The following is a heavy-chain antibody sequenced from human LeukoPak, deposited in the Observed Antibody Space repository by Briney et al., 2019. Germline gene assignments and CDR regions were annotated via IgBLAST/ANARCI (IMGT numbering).Heavy chain of an antibody. CDR3: ARRRYYDSTGYLD. CDR2: IYYSGST. V-gene: IGHV4-39*02. J-gene: IGHJ1*01. D-gene: IGHD3-22*01. CDR1: SGSISSSSYY. Sequence: SETLSLTCTISSGSISSSSYYWGWIRQPPGKGLEWIADIYYSGSTYYKPSLKSRVSISIDTSNNHFSLRLSSVTAADTALYYCARRRYYDSTGYLDWGQGTLVTVSS.